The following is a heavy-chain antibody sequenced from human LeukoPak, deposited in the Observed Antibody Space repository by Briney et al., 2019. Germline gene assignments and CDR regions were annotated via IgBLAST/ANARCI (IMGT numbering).Heavy chain of an antibody. CDR1: GGSISSYY. CDR2: IYYSGST. D-gene: IGHD5-12*01. CDR3: ARDRYSGYDGFGAFDI. Sequence: PSETLFLTCTVSGGSISSYYWSWIRQPPGKGLEWIGYIYYSGSTNYNPSLESRVTISVDTSKNRFSLKLSSVTAADTAVYYCARDRYSGYDGFGAFDIWGQGTMVTVSS. J-gene: IGHJ3*02. V-gene: IGHV4-59*01.